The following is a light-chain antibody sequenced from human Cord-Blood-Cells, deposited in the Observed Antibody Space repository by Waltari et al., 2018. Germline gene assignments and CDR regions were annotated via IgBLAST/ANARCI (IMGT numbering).Light chain of an antibody. CDR3: QQSYSTPVA. CDR2: AAS. CDR1: QSISSY. J-gene: IGKJ1*01. Sequence: ITCRASQSISSYLNWYQQKPGKAPKLLIYAASSLQSGVPSRFSGSGSGTDFTLTISSLQPEDFATYYCQQSYSTPVAFGQGTKVEIK. V-gene: IGKV1-39*01.